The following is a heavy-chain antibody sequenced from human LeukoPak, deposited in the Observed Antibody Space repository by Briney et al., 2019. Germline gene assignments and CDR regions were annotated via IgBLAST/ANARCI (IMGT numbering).Heavy chain of an antibody. CDR1: GFTFSSYS. CDR3: ARVSEIGTSDDY. CDR2: ISSSSSYI. V-gene: IGHV3-21*01. D-gene: IGHD1-26*01. Sequence: GGSLRLSCAASGFTFSSYSMNWVRQAPGKGLEWVSSISSSSSYICYADSVKGRFTISRDNAKNSLYLQMNSLRAEDTAVYYRARVSEIGTSDDYWGQGTLVTVSS. J-gene: IGHJ4*02.